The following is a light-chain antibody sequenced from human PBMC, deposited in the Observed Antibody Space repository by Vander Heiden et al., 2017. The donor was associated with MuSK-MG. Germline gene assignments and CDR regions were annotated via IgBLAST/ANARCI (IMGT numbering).Light chain of an antibody. J-gene: IGKJ1*01. Sequence: EIVVTQSPATLSVSPGESATLSCRASQSVGRNLAWYQQKPGQAPRLLIYGAFTRVTGIPATFTGSGSGTEFTLTISSLDSEHFAVYYCHQDNTWPQMFGQGTKVEIK. CDR3: HQDNTWPQM. V-gene: IGKV3-15*01. CDR1: QSVGRN. CDR2: GAF.